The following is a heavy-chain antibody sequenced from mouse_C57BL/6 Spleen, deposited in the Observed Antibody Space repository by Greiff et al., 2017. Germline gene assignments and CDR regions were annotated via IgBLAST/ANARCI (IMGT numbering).Heavy chain of an antibody. J-gene: IGHJ3*01. CDR1: GYAFSSSW. D-gene: IGHD2-4*01. Sequence: VQLQQSGPELVKPGASVKISCKASGYAFSSSWMNWVKQRPGKGLEWIGRIYPGDGDTNYNGKFKGKATLTADKSSSTAYMQLSSLTSEDSAVYFCARFPYDYSWFAYWGQGTLVTVSA. V-gene: IGHV1-82*01. CDR3: ARFPYDYSWFAY. CDR2: IYPGDGDT.